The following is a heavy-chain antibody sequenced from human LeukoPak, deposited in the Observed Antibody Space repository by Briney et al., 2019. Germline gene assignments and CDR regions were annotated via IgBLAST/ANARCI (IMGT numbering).Heavy chain of an antibody. D-gene: IGHD1-26*01. Sequence: GGSLRLSCAASGFAFSSYAMSWVRQAPGKGLEWVSAISGSGGGTYYADSVKGRFTISRDDSKNTLYLQMNSLRADDTAVYYCAKDLGRYRNNFFDYWGQGNLVTVSS. J-gene: IGHJ4*02. V-gene: IGHV3-23*01. CDR1: GFAFSSYA. CDR2: ISGSGGGT. CDR3: AKDLGRYRNNFFDY.